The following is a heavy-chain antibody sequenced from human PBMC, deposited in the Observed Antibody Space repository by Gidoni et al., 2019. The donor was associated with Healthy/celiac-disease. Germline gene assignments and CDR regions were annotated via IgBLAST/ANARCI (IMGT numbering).Heavy chain of an antibody. Sequence: EVQLLESGGGLVQPGGSLRLSCAASGFTFSSYAMGWVRQAPGKGLEWVSAISGSGGSTYYADSVKGRFTISRDNSKNTLYLQMNSLRAEDTAVYYCAKGVGSSGWPYYYGMDVWGQGTTVTVSS. J-gene: IGHJ6*02. CDR2: ISGSGGST. CDR3: AKGVGSSGWPYYYGMDV. V-gene: IGHV3-23*01. D-gene: IGHD6-19*01. CDR1: GFTFSSYA.